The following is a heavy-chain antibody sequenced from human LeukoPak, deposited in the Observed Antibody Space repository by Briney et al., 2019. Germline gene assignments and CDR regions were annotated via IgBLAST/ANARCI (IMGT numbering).Heavy chain of an antibody. CDR1: GGSFSGYY. J-gene: IGHJ6*02. CDR2: INHSGST. V-gene: IGHV4-34*01. CDR3: ARRAYYYYYGMDV. Sequence: SETLSFTCAVYGGSFSGYYWSWIRQPPGKGLEWIGEINHSGSTNYNPSLKSRVTISVDTSKNQFSLKLSSVTAADTAVYYCARRAYYYYYGMDVWGQGTTVTVSS.